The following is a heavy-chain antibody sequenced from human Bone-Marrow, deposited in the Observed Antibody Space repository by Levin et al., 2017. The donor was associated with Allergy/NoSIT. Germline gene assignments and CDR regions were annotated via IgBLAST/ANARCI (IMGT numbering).Heavy chain of an antibody. J-gene: IGHJ4*02. CDR1: GYTFTSYG. CDR3: ARDSPMIVVVITSPFDY. CDR2: ISAYNGNT. V-gene: IGHV1-18*01. D-gene: IGHD3-22*01. Sequence: ASVKVSCKASGYTFTSYGISWVRQAPGQGLEWMGWISAYNGNTNYAQKLQGRVTMTTDTSTSTAYMELRSLRSDDTAVYYCARDSPMIVVVITSPFDYWGQGTLVTVSS.